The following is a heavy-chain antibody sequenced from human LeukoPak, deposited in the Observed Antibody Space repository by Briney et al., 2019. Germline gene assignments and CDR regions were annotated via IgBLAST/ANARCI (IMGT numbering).Heavy chain of an antibody. CDR3: ARELGGDNGDYLDY. V-gene: IGHV4-61*02. CDR2: IYTSGST. Sequence: PSQTLSLTCTVSGGSISSGSYYWSWIRQPAGKGLEWIGRIYTSGSTNYNPSLKSRVTISVDTSKNQFSLKLSSVTAADTAVYYCARELGGDNGDYLDYWGQGTLVTVSS. J-gene: IGHJ4*02. CDR1: GGSISSGSYY. D-gene: IGHD4-17*01.